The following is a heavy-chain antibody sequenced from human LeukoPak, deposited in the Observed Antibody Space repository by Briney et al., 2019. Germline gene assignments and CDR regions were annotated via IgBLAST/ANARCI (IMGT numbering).Heavy chain of an antibody. D-gene: IGHD2-15*01. Sequence: TGGSLRLSCAASGFTFSRYAMSWVRQAPGKGLEWVSAISGSGGSTYYADSVKGRFTISRDNSKNTLYLQMNSLRADDTAVYYCAKDRTAVVVVVAATGPDYWGQGTLVTVSS. J-gene: IGHJ4*02. V-gene: IGHV3-23*01. CDR3: AKDRTAVVVVVAATGPDY. CDR2: ISGSGGST. CDR1: GFTFSRYA.